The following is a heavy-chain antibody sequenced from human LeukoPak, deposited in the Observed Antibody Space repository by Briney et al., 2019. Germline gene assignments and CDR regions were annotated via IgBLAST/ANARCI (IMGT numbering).Heavy chain of an antibody. J-gene: IGHJ4*02. CDR2: IYGGGST. CDR3: AKDGNDCIEN. CDR1: GFSVSSKY. V-gene: IGHV3-66*02. Sequence: GGSLRLSCAASGFSVSSKYMSWVRQAPGKGLEWVSLIYGGGSTKYADSVKGRFTISRDNSKNMVYLQMNSLRAEDTAVYYCAKDGNDCIENWGQGTLVTVPS. D-gene: IGHD3-22*01.